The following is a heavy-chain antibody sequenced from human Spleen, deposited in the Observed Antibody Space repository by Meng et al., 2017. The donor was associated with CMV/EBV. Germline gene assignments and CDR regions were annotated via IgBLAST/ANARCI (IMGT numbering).Heavy chain of an antibody. CDR2: ISAYNGST. V-gene: IGHV1-18*01. CDR3: ARDSNIAAAGISRFDP. D-gene: IGHD6-13*01. CDR1: GYTFTCYG. Sequence: GYTFTCYGISWVRQAPGQGLEWMGWISAYNGSTNYALKLQGRITMTTDTSTTTAYMELRSLRFDDTAVYYCARDSNIAAAGISRFDPWGQGTLVTVSS. J-gene: IGHJ5*02.